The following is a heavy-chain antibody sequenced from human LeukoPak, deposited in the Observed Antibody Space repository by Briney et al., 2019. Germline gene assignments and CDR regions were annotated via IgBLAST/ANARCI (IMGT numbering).Heavy chain of an antibody. J-gene: IGHJ4*02. CDR3: AKGPTDSCWEKLHD. CDR1: GFTVTTLA. D-gene: IGHD1-26*01. V-gene: IGHV3-23*01. CDR2: IGESDGKT. Sequence: GGSLRLSCAASGFTVTTLAMTWVRQAPGKGLEWVSVIGESDGKTYYADSVKGRFTISRDESNNTLYLQMNSLRAEDTAVYYCAKGPTDSCWEKLHDWGQGTLVTVSS.